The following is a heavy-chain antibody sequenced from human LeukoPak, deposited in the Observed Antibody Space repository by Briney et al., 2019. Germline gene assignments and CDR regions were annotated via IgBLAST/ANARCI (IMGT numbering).Heavy chain of an antibody. Sequence: ASVKVSCKASGYTFTSYGISWVRQAPGQGLEWMGWISAYNGNTNYAQKLQGRVTMTTDTSTSTAYMELRSLRSDDTAVYYCARDPLGYCSSTSCYGETVNDYWGQGTLVTVSS. CDR3: ARDPLGYCSSTSCYGETVNDY. D-gene: IGHD2-2*01. CDR2: ISAYNGNT. CDR1: GYTFTSYG. J-gene: IGHJ4*02. V-gene: IGHV1-18*01.